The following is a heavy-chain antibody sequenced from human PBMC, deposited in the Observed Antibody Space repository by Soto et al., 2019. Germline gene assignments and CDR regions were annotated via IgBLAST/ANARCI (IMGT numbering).Heavy chain of an antibody. V-gene: IGHV3-23*01. J-gene: IGHJ4*01. CDR2: ISAGGDRT. CDR1: GFTFSNYP. D-gene: IGHD3-10*01. CDR3: ASRV. Sequence: EVQVSESGGGLVQPGGSLRLSCATSGFTFSNYPMNWVRQAPGKGLEWVSGISAGGDRTYYADSVKGRFTIFRDNSKNSVSLRMTSLRVEDTSVYYCASRVWGHGTLVTVSS.